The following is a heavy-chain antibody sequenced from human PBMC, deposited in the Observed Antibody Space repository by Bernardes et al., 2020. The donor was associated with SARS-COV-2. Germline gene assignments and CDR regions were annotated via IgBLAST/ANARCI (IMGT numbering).Heavy chain of an antibody. CDR2: IKQDGSEK. J-gene: IGHJ4*02. D-gene: IGHD6-19*01. Sequence: GGSLRLSCAASGFTLSNYWMSWVRQAPGKGLEWVANIKQDGSEKYYVDSVKGRFTISRDNAKNSLYLQMNSLRAEDTAVYYCARGRRTWLAFDCWGRGTLVTVSS. CDR3: ARGRRTWLAFDC. CDR1: GFTLSNYW. V-gene: IGHV3-7*01.